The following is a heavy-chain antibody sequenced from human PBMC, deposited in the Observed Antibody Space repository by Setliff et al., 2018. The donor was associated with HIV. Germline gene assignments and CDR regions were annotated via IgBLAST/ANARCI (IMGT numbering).Heavy chain of an antibody. CDR3: ATCRHRPSNWFDP. Sequence: SETLSLTCAVYGGSFSGFYWSWIRQAPGKGLEWIGEINHSGKTNYNPSLKSRVSISVDRSGNQFSLRLTSVTAADTAVYYCATCRHRPSNWFDPWGQGTVVTVSS. CDR1: GGSFSGFY. J-gene: IGHJ5*02. V-gene: IGHV4-34*01. CDR2: INHSGKT.